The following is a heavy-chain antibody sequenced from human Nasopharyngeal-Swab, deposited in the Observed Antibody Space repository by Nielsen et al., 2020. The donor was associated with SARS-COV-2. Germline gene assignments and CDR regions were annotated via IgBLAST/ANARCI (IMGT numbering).Heavy chain of an antibody. D-gene: IGHD6-13*01. J-gene: IGHJ6*02. CDR2: IYYSGST. CDR1: GGSISSSSYY. V-gene: IGHV4-39*07. Sequence: SETLSLTCTVSGGSISSSSYYWGWIRQPPGKGLEWIGSIYYSGSTYYNPSLKSRVTISVDTSKNQFSLKLSSVTAADTAEYYCVGSSWYGDYYYYGMDVWGQGTTVTVSS. CDR3: VGSSWYGDYYYYGMDV.